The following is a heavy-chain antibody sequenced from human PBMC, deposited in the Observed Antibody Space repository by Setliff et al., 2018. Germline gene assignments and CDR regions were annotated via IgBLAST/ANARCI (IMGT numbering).Heavy chain of an antibody. CDR1: GITFSNFA. CDR2: IYTGEADT. CDR3: SVGHYRGSSG. J-gene: IGHJ4*02. D-gene: IGHD1-26*01. V-gene: IGHV3-23*03. Sequence: PGGSLRLSCAASGITFSNFAMSWVRQAPGKGLEWVSVIYTGEADTLYADSVKGRFSISRDNTKNSLFLQMNSVRAEDTAVYYCSVGHYRGSSGWGRGTLVTVSS.